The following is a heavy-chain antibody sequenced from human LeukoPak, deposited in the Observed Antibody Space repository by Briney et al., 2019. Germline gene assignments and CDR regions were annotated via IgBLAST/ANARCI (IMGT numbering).Heavy chain of an antibody. V-gene: IGHV3-74*01. Sequence: GGSLRLSCVTSGFTFSGYWMHWVRHGPEEVLELVSRIDNDGHGIIYADSVKGRFTTSRDNVKNTLYLQMNSLRVEDTAVYYCAAGGGWDPSFGVVTHIDAWGKGTTVVVS. J-gene: IGHJ6*03. CDR1: GFTFSGYW. CDR3: AAGGGWDPSFGVVTHIDA. CDR2: IDNDGHGI. D-gene: IGHD3-3*01.